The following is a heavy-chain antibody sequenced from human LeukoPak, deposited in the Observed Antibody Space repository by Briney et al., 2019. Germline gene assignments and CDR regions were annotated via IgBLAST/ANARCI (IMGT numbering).Heavy chain of an antibody. CDR3: ARNKRFCSTTTCFTYYFDD. D-gene: IGHD2-2*02. CDR2: IYHSGST. CDR1: GCSISSGYY. J-gene: IGHJ4*02. Sequence: SETLSLTCTVSGCSISSGYYWGWIRQPPGKGLEWIGSIYHSGSTYYNPSLKSRVTISVDTSKNQFSLKLSSVTAADTAVYYCARNKRFCSTTTCFTYYFDDWGQGTLVTVSS. V-gene: IGHV4-38-2*02.